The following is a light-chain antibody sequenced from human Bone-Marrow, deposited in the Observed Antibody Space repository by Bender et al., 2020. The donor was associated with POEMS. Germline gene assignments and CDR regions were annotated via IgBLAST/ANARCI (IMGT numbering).Light chain of an antibody. J-gene: IGLJ2*01. CDR3: CSYTSSTTLV. V-gene: IGLV2-14*02. CDR1: SSDVGSYDL. Sequence: QSALTQPASVSGSPGQSITISCAGTSSDVGSYDLVSWYQQHPGKAPKLIISEVTKRPSGVPDRFSGSKSGNTASLTVSGLQPEDEGDYYCCSYTSSTTLVFGGGTKLTVL. CDR2: EVT.